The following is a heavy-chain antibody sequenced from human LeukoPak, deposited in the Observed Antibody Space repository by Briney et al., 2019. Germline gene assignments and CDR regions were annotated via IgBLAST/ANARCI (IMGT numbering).Heavy chain of an antibody. V-gene: IGHV6-1*01. CDR1: GDSVSSNSAT. CDR3: ARDKGGRGSAVDI. Sequence: SQTLSLTCAISGDSVSSNSATWNWIRQSPLRGLEWLGRTYYRSKWYNDYAVSVKSRVTINPDTSKNQFSLQLNSVTPEDTAVYYCARDKGGRGSAVDIWGQGTMVTVSS. CDR2: TYYRSKWYN. D-gene: IGHD2-15*01. J-gene: IGHJ3*02.